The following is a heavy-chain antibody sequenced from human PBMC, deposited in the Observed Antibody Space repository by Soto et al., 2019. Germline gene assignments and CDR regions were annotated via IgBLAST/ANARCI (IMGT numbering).Heavy chain of an antibody. Sequence: GGSLRLSCAASGFTFSTYSMNWVRQAPGKGLEWVSSISGSSGSTYYADSVKGRFTISRDNSKNTLYLQMNSLRAEDTAVYYCAKAAGYCSGGSCYGGYWGQGTLVTVSS. J-gene: IGHJ4*02. CDR3: AKAAGYCSGGSCYGGY. V-gene: IGHV3-23*01. CDR2: ISGSSGST. D-gene: IGHD2-15*01. CDR1: GFTFSTYS.